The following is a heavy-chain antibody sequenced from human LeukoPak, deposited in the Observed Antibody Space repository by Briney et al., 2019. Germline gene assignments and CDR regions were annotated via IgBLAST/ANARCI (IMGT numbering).Heavy chain of an antibody. J-gene: IGHJ5*02. CDR1: GFTFSSYA. V-gene: IGHV3-23*01. Sequence: SGGSLRLSCAASGFTFSSYAMSWVRQAPRQGLEWVSAISGSGGSTYYADSVKGRFTISRDNSKNTLYLQMNSLRAEDTAVYYCAKDSRQWLANWFDPWGQGTLVTVSS. CDR2: ISGSGGST. D-gene: IGHD6-19*01. CDR3: AKDSRQWLANWFDP.